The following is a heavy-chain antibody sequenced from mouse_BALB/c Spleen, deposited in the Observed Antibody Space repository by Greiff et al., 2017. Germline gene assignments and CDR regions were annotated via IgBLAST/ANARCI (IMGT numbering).Heavy chain of an antibody. J-gene: IGHJ4*01. V-gene: IGHV2-9*02. CDR2: IWAGGST. Sequence: QVQLKESGPGLVAPSQSLSITCTVSGFSLTSYGVHWVRQPPGKGLEWLGVIWAGGSTNYNSTLMSRLSISKDNSKSQVFLKMNSLQTDDTAMYYCARDRRGNYIGGAMDYWGQGTSVTVSS. CDR1: GFSLTSYG. CDR3: ARDRRGNYIGGAMDY. D-gene: IGHD2-1*01.